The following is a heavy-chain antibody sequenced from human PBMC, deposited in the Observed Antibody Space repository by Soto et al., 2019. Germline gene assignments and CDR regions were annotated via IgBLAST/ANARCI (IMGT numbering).Heavy chain of an antibody. Sequence: GGSLRLSCTASGFSSSNYEMNWIRQAPGKGLEWVAHISTTGTSPYYADSVRGRFTVSRDTANNSIYLQMNSLRAEDTALYYCARDGHRGPSDAFDVWGQGTMVTVSS. CDR1: GFSSSNYE. V-gene: IGHV3-48*03. CDR2: ISTTGTSP. D-gene: IGHD3-10*01. J-gene: IGHJ3*01. CDR3: ARDGHRGPSDAFDV.